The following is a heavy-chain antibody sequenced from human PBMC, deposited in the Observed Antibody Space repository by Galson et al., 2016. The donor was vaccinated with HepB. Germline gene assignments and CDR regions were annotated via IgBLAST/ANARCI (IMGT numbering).Heavy chain of an antibody. Sequence: CAVSGGSISNGHWWSWVRQPPEKGLEWIGEIYQSGSTKYNPSLKSRVTIPLDKSKNQFSLNLSSVTAADTAVYYCARTAFGLVGITTSIAVYWGQGTLVTVSS. CDR1: GGSISNGHW. CDR3: ARTAFGLVGITTSIAVY. J-gene: IGHJ4*02. D-gene: IGHD1-26*01. CDR2: IYQSGST. V-gene: IGHV4-4*02.